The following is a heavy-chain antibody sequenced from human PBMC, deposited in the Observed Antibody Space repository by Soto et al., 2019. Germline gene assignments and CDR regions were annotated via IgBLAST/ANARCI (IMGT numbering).Heavy chain of an antibody. J-gene: IGHJ4*02. CDR3: ARDWTRDCSGGSCYGPDY. Sequence: EVQLVESGGGLVKPGGSLRLSCAASGFTFNSYTMNWVRQAPGKGLEWVSSISSSSSYIYYADSVKGRFTISRDNAKNSLYLQMNSLRAEDTAVYYCARDWTRDCSGGSCYGPDYWGQGTLVTVSS. CDR1: GFTFNSYT. CDR2: ISSSSSYI. V-gene: IGHV3-21*01. D-gene: IGHD2-15*01.